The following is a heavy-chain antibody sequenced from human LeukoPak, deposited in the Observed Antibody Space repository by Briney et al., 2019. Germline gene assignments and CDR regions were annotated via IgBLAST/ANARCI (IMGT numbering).Heavy chain of an antibody. V-gene: IGHV1-69*13. J-gene: IGHJ5*02. D-gene: IGHD6-19*01. Sequence: SVKVSCKASGGTFSSYAISWVRQAPGQGLEWMGGIIPIFGTANYAQKFQGRVTITADESTSTAYMELSRLRSDDTAVYYCAREVFERWLDTNWFDPWGQGTLVTVSS. CDR1: GGTFSSYA. CDR3: AREVFERWLDTNWFDP. CDR2: IIPIFGTA.